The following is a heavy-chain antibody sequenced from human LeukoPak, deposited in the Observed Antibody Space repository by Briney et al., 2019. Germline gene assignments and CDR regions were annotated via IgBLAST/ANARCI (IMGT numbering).Heavy chain of an antibody. CDR2: ISAYNGNT. D-gene: IGHD4-17*01. J-gene: IGHJ5*02. V-gene: IGHV1-18*01. CDR3: ARDGIYGDYALGDNWFDP. CDR1: GYTFTSYG. Sequence: GASAKVSCKASGYTFTSYGISWVRQAPGQGLEWMGWISAYNGNTNYAQKLQGRVTMTTDTSTSTAYMELRSLRSDDTAMYYCARDGIYGDYALGDNWFDPWGRGTLVTVSS.